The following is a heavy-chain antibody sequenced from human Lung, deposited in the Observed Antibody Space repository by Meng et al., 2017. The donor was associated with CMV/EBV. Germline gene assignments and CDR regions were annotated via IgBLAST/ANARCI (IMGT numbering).Heavy chain of an antibody. V-gene: IGHV4-4*02. CDR2: VYHSGYT. J-gene: IGHJ4*02. Sequence: GSLRLXCAVSGTSISTSNWWSWVRQPPGKGLEWIGEVYHSGYTNYNPSLKSRVTMSVDRSKNQFSLKLSSVTAADTAVYYCARVTEYGGNCFDSWAQGTXVTVSS. CDR1: GTSISTSNW. CDR3: ARVTEYGGNCFDS. D-gene: IGHD4/OR15-4a*01.